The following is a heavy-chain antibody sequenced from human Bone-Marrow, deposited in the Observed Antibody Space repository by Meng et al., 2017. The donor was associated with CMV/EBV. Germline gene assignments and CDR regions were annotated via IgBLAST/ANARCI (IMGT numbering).Heavy chain of an antibody. J-gene: IGHJ6*02. CDR2: ISFDGADK. CDR1: GFTFSSYS. Sequence: GESLKISCAASGFTFSSYSMNWVRQAPGKGLEWVAVISFDGADKYYGDSVKGRFTISRDTSKKASFLQMNSLRREDTAVYYCARVGPGEMSLYLYNGVDVWGQGTTVTVSS. V-gene: IGHV3-30*03. D-gene: IGHD1-26*01. CDR3: ARVGPGEMSLYLYNGVDV.